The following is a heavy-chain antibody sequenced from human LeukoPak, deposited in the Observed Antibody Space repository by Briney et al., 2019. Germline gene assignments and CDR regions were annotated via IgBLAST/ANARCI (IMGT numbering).Heavy chain of an antibody. J-gene: IGHJ3*02. CDR1: GYTFTSYD. CDR3: ARAETGIVAQDAFDI. CDR2: MNPNSGNT. Sequence: ASVKVSCKASGYTFTSYDINWVRQATGQGLGWMGWMNPNSGNTGYAQKFQGRVTMTRNTSISTAYMELSSLRSEDTAVYYCARAETGIVAQDAFDIWGQGTMVTVSS. D-gene: IGHD2/OR15-2a*01. V-gene: IGHV1-8*01.